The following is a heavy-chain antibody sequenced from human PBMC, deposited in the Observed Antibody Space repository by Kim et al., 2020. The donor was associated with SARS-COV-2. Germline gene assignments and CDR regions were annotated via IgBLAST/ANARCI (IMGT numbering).Heavy chain of an antibody. Sequence: ASVKVSCKASGYTFTSYAMHWVRQAPGQRLEWMGWINAGNGNTKYSQKFQGRVTITRDTSASTAYMELSSLRSEDTAVYYCARDRGISSYHHYNIVRFPFDYWGQGTLVTVSS. V-gene: IGHV1-3*01. CDR2: INAGNGNT. CDR3: ARDRGISSYHHYNIVRFPFDY. J-gene: IGHJ4*02. CDR1: GYTFTSYA. D-gene: IGHD6-6*01.